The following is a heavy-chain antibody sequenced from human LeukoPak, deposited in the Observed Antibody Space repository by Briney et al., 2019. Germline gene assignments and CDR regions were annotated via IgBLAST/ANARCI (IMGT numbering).Heavy chain of an antibody. Sequence: SQTLSLTCAISGDSVSSNSAAWNWIRQSPSRGLEWLGRTYYRSKWYNGYAVSVKSRITINPDTSKNQFSLQLNSVTPEDTAVYYCAREDAGSGSTYYYYYYMDVWGKGTTVTISS. CDR1: GDSVSSNSAA. CDR3: AREDAGSGSTYYYYYYMDV. V-gene: IGHV6-1*01. CDR2: TYYRSKWYN. J-gene: IGHJ6*03. D-gene: IGHD3-10*01.